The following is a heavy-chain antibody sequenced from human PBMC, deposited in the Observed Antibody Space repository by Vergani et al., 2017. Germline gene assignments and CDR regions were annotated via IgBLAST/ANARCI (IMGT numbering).Heavy chain of an antibody. Sequence: QVQLQESGPGLVKRPGTLSLTCAVSGASISSNNCWTWVRQPPGKGLEWIGEICHTEDTKYSPSLKSRVTVSVDESRNLFSLRLNSVTAADTAVYYCATIGYRRWGYYFDYWGQGILVTVSS. CDR3: ATIGYRRWGYYFDY. CDR2: ICHTEDT. V-gene: IGHV4-4*03. CDR1: GASISSNNC. J-gene: IGHJ4*02. D-gene: IGHD2-2*02.